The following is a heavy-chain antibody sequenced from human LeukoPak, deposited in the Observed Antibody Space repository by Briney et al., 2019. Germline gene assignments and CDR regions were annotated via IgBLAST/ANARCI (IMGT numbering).Heavy chain of an antibody. Sequence: GGSLRLSCAASGYTFSSYGMHWVRQAPGKGLEWVAVISYDGSNKYYADSVKGRFTISRDSSKDTLYLQMNSLRAEDTAVYYCARVDDLDAFDMWGQGTMVTVSS. V-gene: IGHV3-30*03. CDR3: ARVDDLDAFDM. J-gene: IGHJ3*02. CDR2: ISYDGSNK. CDR1: GYTFSSYG. D-gene: IGHD2-2*03.